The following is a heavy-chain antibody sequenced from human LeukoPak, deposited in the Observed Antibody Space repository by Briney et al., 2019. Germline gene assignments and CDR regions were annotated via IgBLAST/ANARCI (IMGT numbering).Heavy chain of an antibody. CDR2: IRAYNGNT. J-gene: IGHJ6*02. V-gene: IGHV1-18*01. CDR3: ARTPVSSGWHDYYYGMDV. CDR1: LYTFPSYG. D-gene: IGHD6-19*01. Sequence: ASVNVSFMASLYTFPSYGISWVRQAPGQGLEGMGWIRAYNGNTNYAQKLQGRVTMTTDTSTSTAYMELRSLRSDDTAVYYCARTPVSSGWHDYYYGMDVWGQGTTVTVSS.